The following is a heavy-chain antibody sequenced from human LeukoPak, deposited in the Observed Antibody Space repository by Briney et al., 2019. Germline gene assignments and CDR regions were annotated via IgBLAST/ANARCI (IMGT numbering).Heavy chain of an antibody. CDR2: ITSSSSST. CDR1: GFTFSSYS. Sequence: GGSLRLSCAASGFTFSSYSMNWVRQAPGKGLEWVSYITSSSSSTYYADSVKGRFTISRDNAKNSLYPQMNSLRAEDTAVYYCARVRGGYYMDVWGKGTTVTVSS. CDR3: ARVRGGYYMDV. J-gene: IGHJ6*03. D-gene: IGHD3-10*01. V-gene: IGHV3-48*01.